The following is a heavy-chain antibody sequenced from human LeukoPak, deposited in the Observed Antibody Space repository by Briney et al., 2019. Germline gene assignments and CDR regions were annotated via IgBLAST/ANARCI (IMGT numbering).Heavy chain of an antibody. V-gene: IGHV4-34*01. Sequence: PSETLSPTCAVYGGSFSGYYWSWIRQPPGKGPEWIGEINHSGSTNYNPSIKSRVTISVDPSKNQFSLKLSSVTAADTAVYYCATGGDILTGYYSDAFDIWGQGTMVTVSS. CDR1: GGSFSGYY. CDR3: ATGGDILTGYYSDAFDI. D-gene: IGHD3-9*01. CDR2: INHSGST. J-gene: IGHJ3*02.